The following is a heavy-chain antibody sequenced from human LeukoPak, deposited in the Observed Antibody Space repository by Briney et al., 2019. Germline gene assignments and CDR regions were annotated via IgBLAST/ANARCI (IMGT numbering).Heavy chain of an antibody. CDR1: GFTFNTYA. V-gene: IGHV3-23*01. CDR3: ARETTGRFNNWFDP. CDR2: ISTSGISGSGTRT. D-gene: IGHD1-1*01. Sequence: PGGSLRLSCAASGFTFNTYAMSWVRQAPGKGLEWVSGISTSGISGSGTRTYYADSVKGRFTISRDNSKNTVYLQMNSLRAEDTAVYYCARETTGRFNNWFDPWGQGTLVTVSS. J-gene: IGHJ5*02.